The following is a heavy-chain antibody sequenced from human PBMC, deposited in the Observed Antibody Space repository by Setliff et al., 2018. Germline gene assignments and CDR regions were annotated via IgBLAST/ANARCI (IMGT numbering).Heavy chain of an antibody. CDR3: TTDRAACSGSSCYNGFDV. CDR1: GFTFSTAW. D-gene: IGHD2-2*02. V-gene: IGHV3-15*07. Sequence: GGSLRLSCAASGFTFSTAWMNWVRQAPGKGLEWVGRIKSYGSGGTIDYAAPVEGRFTISRDDSKNTLYLQMSSLKTEDTAMYYCTTDRAACSGSSCYNGFDVWGQGTMVTVS. J-gene: IGHJ3*01. CDR2: IKSYGSGGTI.